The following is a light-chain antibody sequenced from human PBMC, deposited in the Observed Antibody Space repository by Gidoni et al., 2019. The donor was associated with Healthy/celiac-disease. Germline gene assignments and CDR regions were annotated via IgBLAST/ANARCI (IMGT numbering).Light chain of an antibody. V-gene: IGKV3-20*01. Sequence: DIVLTQYPGTMSLSPGERATLSCRASQSVSSSYLAWYQQKPGQAPRLLIYGASSRATGIPDRFSGSGSGTDFTLTISRLEPEDFAVYYCQQYGSSSLTFGGGTQVEIK. CDR2: GAS. CDR1: QSVSSSY. CDR3: QQYGSSSLT. J-gene: IGKJ4*01.